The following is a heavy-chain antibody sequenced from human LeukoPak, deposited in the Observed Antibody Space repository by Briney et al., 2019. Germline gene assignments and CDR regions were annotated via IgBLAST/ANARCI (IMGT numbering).Heavy chain of an antibody. CDR2: INPNSGGT. Sequence: ASVKVSCKASGYTFTGYYMHWVRQAPGQGLEWMGWINPNSGGTNYAQKFQGWVTMTRDTSISTAYMELSRLRSDDTAVYYCARDREIAAAGTHYYGMDVWGQGTTVTVSS. CDR1: GYTFTGYY. D-gene: IGHD6-13*01. CDR3: ARDREIAAAGTHYYGMDV. V-gene: IGHV1-2*04. J-gene: IGHJ6*02.